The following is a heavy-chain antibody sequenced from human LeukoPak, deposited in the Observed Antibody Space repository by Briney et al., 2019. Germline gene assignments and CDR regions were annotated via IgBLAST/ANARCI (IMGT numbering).Heavy chain of an antibody. Sequence: GGSLRLSCAASGFTFSSYWMSWVRQAPGKGLERVAHIKEDGSEKYYVDSVKGRFTISRDNAKNSLYLQMNSLRAEDTAVYYCARDQSIAVAGTIPASYYFDYWGQGTLVTVSS. V-gene: IGHV3-7*01. J-gene: IGHJ4*02. CDR3: ARDQSIAVAGTIPASYYFDY. CDR1: GFTFSSYW. D-gene: IGHD6-19*01. CDR2: IKEDGSEK.